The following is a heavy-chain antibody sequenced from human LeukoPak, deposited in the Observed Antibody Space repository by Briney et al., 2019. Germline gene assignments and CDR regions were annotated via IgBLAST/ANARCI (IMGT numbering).Heavy chain of an antibody. CDR2: MYHSGST. V-gene: IGHV4-39*01. J-gene: IGHJ6*03. CDR1: GGSISTSSYY. CDR3: ARHKDYYYSYMDV. Sequence: SETLSLTCTVSGGSISTSSYYWSWIRQSPGKGLEWIGSMYHSGSTYYNPSLTSRVTISVDTSKNQFSLKLSSVTAADTAVYYCARHKDYYYSYMDVWGKGTTVTISS.